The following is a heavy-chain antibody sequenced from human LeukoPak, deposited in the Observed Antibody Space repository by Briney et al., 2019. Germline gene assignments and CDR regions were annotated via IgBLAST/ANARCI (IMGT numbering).Heavy chain of an antibody. Sequence: GASVKVSCKASGYTFTSYYMHWVRQAPGQGLEWMGRINPNSGGTNYAQKFQGRVTMTRDTSISTAYMELSRLRSDDTAVYYCARFSWYTRFYCSSTSCYDSFFDYWGQGTLVTVSS. CDR3: ARFSWYTRFYCSSTSCYDSFFDY. V-gene: IGHV1-2*06. D-gene: IGHD2-2*01. CDR1: GYTFTSYY. CDR2: INPNSGGT. J-gene: IGHJ4*02.